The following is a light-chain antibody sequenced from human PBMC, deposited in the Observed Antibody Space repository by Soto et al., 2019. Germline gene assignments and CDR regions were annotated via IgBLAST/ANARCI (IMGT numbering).Light chain of an antibody. Sequence: QSVLTQPASLSGSPGQSIPLSCTGASSDVGGYKYVSWYQHHPGKAPKLLIYDVTIRPSGVSDRFSGSKSGNTASLTISGLQAEDEATYYCSSYTSTSTLVLFGGGTQLTVL. V-gene: IGLV2-14*03. CDR3: SSYTSTSTLVL. CDR2: DVT. CDR1: SSDVGGYKY. J-gene: IGLJ2*01.